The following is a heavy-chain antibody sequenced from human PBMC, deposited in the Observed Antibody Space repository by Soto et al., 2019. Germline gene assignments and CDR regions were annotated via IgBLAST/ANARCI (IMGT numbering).Heavy chain of an antibody. CDR1: GYTFTGYY. Sequence: GASVKVSCKASGYTFTGYYMHWGRQAPGQGLEWMGWINPNSGGTNYAQKFQGWVTMTRDTSISTAYMELGRLRSDDTAVYYCARSPYYDFWSGYYTRKPYYYYGMDVWGQGTTVTVSS. V-gene: IGHV1-2*04. CDR3: ARSPYYDFWSGYYTRKPYYYYGMDV. J-gene: IGHJ6*02. D-gene: IGHD3-3*01. CDR2: INPNSGGT.